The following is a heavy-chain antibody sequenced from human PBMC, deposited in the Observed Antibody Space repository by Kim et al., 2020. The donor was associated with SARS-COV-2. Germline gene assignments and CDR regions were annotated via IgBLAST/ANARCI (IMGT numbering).Heavy chain of an antibody. CDR3: VKGGIYDIAAAGNYYYYGMHV. D-gene: IGHD6-13*01. CDR1: GFTFSSDA. CDR2: ISSNGGST. J-gene: IGHJ6*02. Sequence: GGSLRLSCSASGFTFSSDAMNWVRQAPGKGLEYVSAISSNGGSTYYADSVKGRFTISRDNSKNTLYLQMSSLRAEDTAVYYCVKGGIYDIAAAGNYYYYGMHVWGQGTTVTVSS. V-gene: IGHV3-64D*06.